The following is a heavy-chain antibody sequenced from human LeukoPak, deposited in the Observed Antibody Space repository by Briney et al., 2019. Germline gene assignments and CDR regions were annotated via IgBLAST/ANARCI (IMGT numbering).Heavy chain of an antibody. Sequence: GGSLRLSCAASGFTFSSYAMSWLRQAPGKGLEWVSAISGSGTGTYYADSVKGRFTISRDNSKNTLYLEMNSLRAEDTAVYYCAKGKQYCTSTSCYPYYFDYWGQGTLVTVSS. CDR1: GFTFSSYA. J-gene: IGHJ4*02. D-gene: IGHD2-2*01. V-gene: IGHV3-23*01. CDR2: ISGSGTGT. CDR3: AKGKQYCTSTSCYPYYFDY.